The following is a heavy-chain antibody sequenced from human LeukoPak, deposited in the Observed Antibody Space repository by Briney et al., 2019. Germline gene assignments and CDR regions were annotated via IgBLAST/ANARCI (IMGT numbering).Heavy chain of an antibody. CDR2: INHSGST. J-gene: IGHJ4*02. D-gene: IGHD6-19*01. V-gene: IGHV4-34*01. CDR1: GGSFSGYY. Sequence: SETLSLTCAVYGGSFSGYYWSWIRQPPGKGLEWIGEINHSGSTNYNPSLKSRVTTSVDTSKNQFSLKLSSVTAADTAVYYCARGPVAGFDYWGQGTLVTVSS. CDR3: ARGPVAGFDY.